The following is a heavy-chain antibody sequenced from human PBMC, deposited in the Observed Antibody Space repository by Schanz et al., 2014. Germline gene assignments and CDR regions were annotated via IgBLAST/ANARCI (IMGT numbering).Heavy chain of an antibody. CDR1: GFTFSSYG. V-gene: IGHV3-33*08. CDR3: AKGPYYYYYMDV. CDR2: IWSDGTNE. Sequence: VQLLESGGGLIQPGGSLRLSCTASGFTFSSYGIHWVRQAPGKGLEWVAVIWSDGTNEYYADSVKGRFTISGDSSKYTVYLQMNSLRADDTAVYYCAKGPYYYYYMDVWGNGTTVTVSS. J-gene: IGHJ6*03.